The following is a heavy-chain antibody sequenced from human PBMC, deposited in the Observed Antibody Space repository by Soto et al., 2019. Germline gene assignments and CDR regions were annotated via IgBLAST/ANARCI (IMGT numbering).Heavy chain of an antibody. J-gene: IGHJ4*02. V-gene: IGHV4-34*01. CDR1: GVSFSGYY. CDR2: INHSGST. CDR3: ARRTYYDFWSGYYFDY. D-gene: IGHD3-3*01. Sequence: SETLSLTCAVYGVSFSGYYWSLIRQPPGKGLEWIGEINHSGSTNYNPSLKSRVTMSVDTSKNQFSLKLSSVTAADTAVYYCARRTYYDFWSGYYFDYWGQGTLVTVSS.